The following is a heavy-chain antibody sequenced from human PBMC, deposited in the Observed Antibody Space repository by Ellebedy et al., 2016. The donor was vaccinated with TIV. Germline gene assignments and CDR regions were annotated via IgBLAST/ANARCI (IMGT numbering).Heavy chain of an antibody. CDR3: ARAVHYVGYLDF. CDR1: GYTFIHYD. V-gene: IGHV1-8*01. D-gene: IGHD3-10*02. Sequence: ASVKVSCXASGYTFIHYDINWVRQAPGQGLEWMGWMNAKTGETGYAPEFQGRVTMTRDISIETAYLQLDRLKSDDTAVYYCARAVHYVGYLDFWGLGTLVSVSS. CDR2: MNAKTGET. J-gene: IGHJ4*02.